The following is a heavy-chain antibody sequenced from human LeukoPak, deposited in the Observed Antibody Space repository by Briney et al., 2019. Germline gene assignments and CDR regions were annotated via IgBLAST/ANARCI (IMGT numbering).Heavy chain of an antibody. Sequence: SVKVSCKASGGTFSSYAISWVRQAPGQGLEWIGGIIPIFGTANYAQKFQGRVTITTDESTSTAYMELSSLRSDDTAVYYCARGSQVYYGSGSAYYFDYWGQGTLVTVS. D-gene: IGHD3-10*01. J-gene: IGHJ4*02. CDR2: IIPIFGTA. CDR3: ARGSQVYYGSGSAYYFDY. CDR1: GGTFSSYA. V-gene: IGHV1-69*05.